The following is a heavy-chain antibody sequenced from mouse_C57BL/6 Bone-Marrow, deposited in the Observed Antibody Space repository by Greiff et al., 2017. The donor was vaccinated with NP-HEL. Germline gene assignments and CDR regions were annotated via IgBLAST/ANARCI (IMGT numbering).Heavy chain of an antibody. CDR3: ASSFYYGYLFDY. V-gene: IGHV1-39*01. J-gene: IGHJ2*01. D-gene: IGHD2-2*01. CDR2: INPNYGTT. CDR1: GYSFTDYN. Sequence: EVQLVESGPELVKPGASVKISCKASGYSFTDYNMNWVKQSNGKSLEWIGVINPNYGTTSYNQKFKGKATLTVDQSSSTAYMQLNSLTSEDSAVYYCASSFYYGYLFDYWGQGTTLTVSS.